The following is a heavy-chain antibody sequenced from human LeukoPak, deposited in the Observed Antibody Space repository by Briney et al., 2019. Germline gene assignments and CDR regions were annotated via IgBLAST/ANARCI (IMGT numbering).Heavy chain of an antibody. CDR2: IIPIFGTA. Sequence: SVTVSCTASGGTFSSYAISWVRQAPGQGLEWMGGIIPIFGTANYAQKFQGRVTITTDESTSTAYMELSSLRSEDTAVYYCARVVHCSSTSCYSVRYYYYMDVWGKGTTVTVSS. CDR1: GGTFSSYA. J-gene: IGHJ6*03. D-gene: IGHD2-2*01. V-gene: IGHV1-69*05. CDR3: ARVVHCSSTSCYSVRYYYYMDV.